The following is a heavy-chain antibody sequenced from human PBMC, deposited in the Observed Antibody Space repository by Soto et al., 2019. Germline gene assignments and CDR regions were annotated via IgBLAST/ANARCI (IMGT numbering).Heavy chain of an antibody. CDR3: ARELSYYYDSSGYYDY. V-gene: IGHV4-34*01. CDR2: INHSGST. Sequence: LSLTCAVYGGSFSGYYWSWIRQPPGKGLEWIGEINHSGSTNYNPSLKSRVTISVDTSKNQFSLKLSSVTAADTAVYYCARELSYYYDSSGYYDYWGQGTLVTVSS. D-gene: IGHD3-22*01. CDR1: GGSFSGYY. J-gene: IGHJ4*02.